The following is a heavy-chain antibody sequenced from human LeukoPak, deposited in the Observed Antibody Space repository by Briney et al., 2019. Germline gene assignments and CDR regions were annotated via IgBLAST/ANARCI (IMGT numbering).Heavy chain of an antibody. CDR1: GGSFSGYY. V-gene: IGHV4-34*01. Sequence: SSETLSLTCAVYGGSFSGYYWSWIRQPPGKGLEWIGEINHSGSTNYNPSLKSRVTISIDTSKNQFSLKLTSATAADTAVYYCAKGYGWEASYYYYYMDVWGKGTTVTISS. J-gene: IGHJ6*03. D-gene: IGHD1-26*01. CDR2: INHSGST. CDR3: AKGYGWEASYYYYYMDV.